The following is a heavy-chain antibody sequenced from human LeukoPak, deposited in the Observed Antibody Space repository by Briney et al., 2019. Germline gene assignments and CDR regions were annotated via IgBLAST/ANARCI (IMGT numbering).Heavy chain of an antibody. CDR2: IYSAGDT. D-gene: IGHD6-19*01. Sequence: GGSLRLSCAASGFTVSNTYMSWVRQAPGKGLEWVSVIYSAGDTYYADSVKGRFTISRDHSKNTLYLQMDSLRAEDSAIYYCAREWDSAWYLRIDYWGQGTLVTVSS. V-gene: IGHV3-53*01. CDR3: AREWDSAWYLRIDY. CDR1: GFTVSNTY. J-gene: IGHJ4*02.